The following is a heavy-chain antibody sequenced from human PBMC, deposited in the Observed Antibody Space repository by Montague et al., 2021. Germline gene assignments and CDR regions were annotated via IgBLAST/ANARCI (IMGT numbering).Heavy chain of an antibody. J-gene: IGHJ2*01. V-gene: IGHV4-39*01. CDR3: ARPNIVTIHWYFDL. Sequence: SETLSLTCTVSGGSISSSSYYWGWIRQPPGKGLEWIGSIYYSGNTYYNPSLKSRVTISEDPSKNQFSLRLSSVTAADTAVYYCARPNIVTIHWYFDLWGRGTLVLVSS. CDR1: GGSISSSSYY. D-gene: IGHD5-12*01. CDR2: IYYSGNT.